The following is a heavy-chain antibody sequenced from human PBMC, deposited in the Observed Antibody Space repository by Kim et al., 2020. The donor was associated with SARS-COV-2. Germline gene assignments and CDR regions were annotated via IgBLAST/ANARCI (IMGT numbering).Heavy chain of an antibody. CDR2: ISAYNGNT. Sequence: ASVEVSCKASGYTFTSYGISWVRQAPGQGLEWMGWISAYNGNTNYAQKLQGRVTMTTDTSTSTAYMELRSLRSDDTAVYYCARDLEEDYDYVWGCYRQSSSGDYWGQRTLVTVSS. J-gene: IGHJ4*02. D-gene: IGHD3-16*02. CDR3: ARDLEEDYDYVWGCYRQSSSGDY. CDR1: GYTFTSYG. V-gene: IGHV1-18*04.